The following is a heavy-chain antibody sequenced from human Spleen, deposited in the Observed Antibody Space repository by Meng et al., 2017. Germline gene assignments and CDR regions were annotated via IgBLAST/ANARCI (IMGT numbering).Heavy chain of an antibody. D-gene: IGHD4-11*01. CDR2: ISSTGGAT. CDR1: GFTFSTIG. V-gene: IGHV3-23*01. J-gene: IGHJ4*02. Sequence: VQLTESVGGEVQPGRSLRLSCAASGFTFSTIGMNWVRQAPGKGLEWVSTISSTGGATYYADSVKGRLTISRDNSKNTLYLQMNSLRAEDTAVYYCVPRTTYFDSWGLGTLVTVSS. CDR3: VPRTTYFDS.